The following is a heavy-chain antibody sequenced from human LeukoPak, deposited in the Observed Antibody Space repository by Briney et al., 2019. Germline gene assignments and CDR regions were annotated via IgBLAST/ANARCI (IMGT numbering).Heavy chain of an antibody. CDR3: ARLGGYNYDFDY. Sequence: TGESLKISCQGSGYTFTSYWISWVRQVPGKGLEWMGRIDPSDSYTNYSPSFQGHLTISADKSISTAYLQWSSLKASDTAMYYCARLGGYNYDFDYWGQGTLISVSS. J-gene: IGHJ4*02. D-gene: IGHD3-22*01. CDR1: GYTFTSYW. V-gene: IGHV5-10-1*01. CDR2: IDPSDSYT.